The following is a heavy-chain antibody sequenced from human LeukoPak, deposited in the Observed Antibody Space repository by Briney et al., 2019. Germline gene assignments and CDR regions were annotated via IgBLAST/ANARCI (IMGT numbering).Heavy chain of an antibody. V-gene: IGHV3-43*01. J-gene: IGHJ4*02. Sequence: GGSLRLSCTASGFTFDDYTMHWVRQTPGKGLEWVSLISWVGNSIYYGDSVRGRFTISRDNNKYSLYLQMNRLKTEDTALYYCAKGLGSGSFWPSKPLDSWGQGTLVTVSS. CDR1: GFTFDDYT. CDR3: AKGLGSGSFWPSKPLDS. CDR2: ISWVGNSI. D-gene: IGHD3-10*01.